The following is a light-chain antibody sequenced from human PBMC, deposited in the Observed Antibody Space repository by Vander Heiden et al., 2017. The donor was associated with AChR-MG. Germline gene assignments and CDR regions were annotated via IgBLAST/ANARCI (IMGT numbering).Light chain of an antibody. CDR2: GNT. V-gene: IGLV1-40*01. J-gene: IGLJ3*02. CDR1: RSNIGAGYE. CDR3: QSGVL. Sequence: QSVLTQPPPVSGAPGQKIIIPCTGSRSNIGAGYEVHWYQQLQGIAPKLLIYGNTNRPSGVPDRFSASKSGTSASLAITGLQAEDEAEYYCQSGVLFGGGTKLTVL.